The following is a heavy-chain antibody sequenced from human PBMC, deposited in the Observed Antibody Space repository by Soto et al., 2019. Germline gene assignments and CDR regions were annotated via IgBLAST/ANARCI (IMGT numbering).Heavy chain of an antibody. D-gene: IGHD3-3*01. CDR3: ANNDFWSGYYTGPFDY. CDR1: GFTFISYA. V-gene: IGHV3-23*01. CDR2: ISGSGGST. Sequence: GWSLRLSCAASGFTFISYAMSWVRQAPGKGLEWVSAISGSGGSTYYADSVKGRFTISRDNSKNTLYLQMNSLRAEDTAVYYCANNDFWSGYYTGPFDYWGQGTLVTVSS. J-gene: IGHJ4*02.